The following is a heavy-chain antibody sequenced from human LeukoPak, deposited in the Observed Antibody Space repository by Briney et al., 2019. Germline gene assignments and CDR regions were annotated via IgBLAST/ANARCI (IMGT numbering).Heavy chain of an antibody. D-gene: IGHD1-14*01. J-gene: IGHJ6*03. CDR3: ARDGRLGTYYYYYYMDV. CDR2: IYTSGST. V-gene: IGHV4-61*02. CDR1: GGSISSGSYY. Sequence: SETLSLTCTVSGGSISSGSYYWSWIRQPVGKGLEWIGRIYTSGSTNYNPSLKSRVTISVDTSKNQFSLKLSSVTAADTAVYYCARDGRLGTYYYYYYMDVWAKGPRSPSP.